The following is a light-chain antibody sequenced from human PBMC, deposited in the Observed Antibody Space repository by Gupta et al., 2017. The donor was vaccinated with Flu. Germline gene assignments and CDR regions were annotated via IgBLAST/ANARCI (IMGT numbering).Light chain of an antibody. CDR1: QSVLYSSTNRNY. J-gene: IGKJ5*01. V-gene: IGKV4-1*01. Sequence: DIVMTQSADSLAVSLGERATINCKSSQSVLYSSTNRNYLAWYQQKPGQPPKLLIYWASTRESGVPDRFSGSGSGTDFTLTISSLQAEDVAVYYCQQFYSTPITFGQGTRLEIK. CDR2: WAS. CDR3: QQFYSTPIT.